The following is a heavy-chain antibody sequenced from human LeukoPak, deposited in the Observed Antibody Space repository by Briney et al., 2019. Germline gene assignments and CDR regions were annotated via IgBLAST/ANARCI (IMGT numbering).Heavy chain of an antibody. D-gene: IGHD6-13*01. CDR2: IDGPTFRT. J-gene: IGHJ4*02. V-gene: IGHV3-23*01. Sequence: GGSLRLSCAASGFTFSNYAMHWVRQAPGKGLEWVSTIDGPTFRTHYADSVMGRFTISRDNSKNTLFLQMNSLRAEDTAVYYCARDQMISAAGLDYWGQGTLVTVSS. CDR1: GFTFSNYA. CDR3: ARDQMISAAGLDY.